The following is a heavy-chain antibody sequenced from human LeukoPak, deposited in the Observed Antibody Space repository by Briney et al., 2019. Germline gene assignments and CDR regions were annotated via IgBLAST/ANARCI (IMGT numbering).Heavy chain of an antibody. CDR1: GFXFSSYE. J-gene: IGHJ6*02. CDR2: ISSSGSTI. V-gene: IGHV3-48*03. CDR3: ARGGYYDFWSGPPDV. D-gene: IGHD3-3*01. Sequence: PGGSLRLSCAASGFXFSSYEINWVRQAPGKGLEWVSYISSSGSTIYYADSVKGRSTISRDNAKHSLYLQMNSLRAEDTAVYYCARGGYYDFWSGPPDVWGQGTTVTVSS.